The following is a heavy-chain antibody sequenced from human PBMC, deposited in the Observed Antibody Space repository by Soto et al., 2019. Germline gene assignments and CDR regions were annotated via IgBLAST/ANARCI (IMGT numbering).Heavy chain of an antibody. CDR3: ATTHSLGYCSSTSCYGYYYYYMDV. Sequence: GASVKVSCKASGYTFTSYDINWVRQATGQGLEWMGWMNPNSGNTGYAQKFQGRVTMTRNTSISTAYMELSSLRSEDTAVYYCATTHSLGYCSSTSCYGYYYYYMDVWGKGTTVTVSS. J-gene: IGHJ6*03. CDR1: GYTFTSYD. CDR2: MNPNSGNT. V-gene: IGHV1-8*01. D-gene: IGHD2-2*01.